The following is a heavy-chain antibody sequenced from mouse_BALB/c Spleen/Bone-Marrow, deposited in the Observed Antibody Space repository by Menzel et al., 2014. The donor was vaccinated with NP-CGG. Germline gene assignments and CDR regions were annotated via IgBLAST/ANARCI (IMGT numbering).Heavy chain of an antibody. J-gene: IGHJ1*01. V-gene: IGHV14-3*02. CDR1: GFNIKDTY. D-gene: IGHD1-1*01. CDR3: VYGRDWYFDV. Sequence: SGAELVKPGASVKLSCTASGFNIKDTYMHWVKERPEQGLEWIGRIDPANGNTKYDPKFQGKATITADTSSNTAYLQLSSLTSEDTAVYYCVYGRDWYFDVWGAGTTVTVSS. CDR2: IDPANGNT.